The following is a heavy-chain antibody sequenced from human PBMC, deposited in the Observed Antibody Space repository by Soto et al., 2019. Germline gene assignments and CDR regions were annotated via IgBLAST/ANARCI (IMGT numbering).Heavy chain of an antibody. D-gene: IGHD3-10*01. CDR1: GGSFSGYY. Sequence: QVQLQQWGAGLLKPSETLSLTCAVYGGSFSGYYWSWIRQPPGKGLEWIGEINHSGSTNYNPSLKSRVTISVDTSKNQFSLKLSSVTAADTAVYYCARLYGSGSYLGRRNRATNWFDPWGQGTLVTVSS. CDR2: INHSGST. CDR3: ARLYGSGSYLGRRNRATNWFDP. J-gene: IGHJ5*02. V-gene: IGHV4-34*01.